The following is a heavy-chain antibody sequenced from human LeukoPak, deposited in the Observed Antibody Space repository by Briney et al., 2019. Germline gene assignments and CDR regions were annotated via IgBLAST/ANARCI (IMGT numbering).Heavy chain of an antibody. CDR2: IYSGGST. CDR3: ARGGGRYCSSTSCYGEDDY. Sequence: GGSLRLSCAASGFTVSSNYMSWVRQAPGKGLEWVSVIYSGGSTYYADSVKGRFTISRDNSKNTLYLQMNSLRAEDTAVYYCARGGGRYCSSTSCYGEDDYWGQGTLVTVSS. D-gene: IGHD2-2*01. J-gene: IGHJ4*02. CDR1: GFTVSSNY. V-gene: IGHV3-66*01.